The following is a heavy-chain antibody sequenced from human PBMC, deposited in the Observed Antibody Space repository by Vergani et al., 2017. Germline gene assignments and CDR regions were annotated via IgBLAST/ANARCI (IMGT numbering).Heavy chain of an antibody. J-gene: IGHJ4*02. D-gene: IGHD3-9*01. CDR2: LSGSGGST. Sequence: EVQLVESGGGLVQPGGSLRLSCAASGFTFSSYAMSWVRQAPGKGLEWVSGLSGSGGSTYYAESVKGRFTMSRDNSKNTLYLQMNSLRVEDTAVYYCAKDPDILTGPDYWGQGTLVTVSS. V-gene: IGHV3-23*04. CDR1: GFTFSSYA. CDR3: AKDPDILTGPDY.